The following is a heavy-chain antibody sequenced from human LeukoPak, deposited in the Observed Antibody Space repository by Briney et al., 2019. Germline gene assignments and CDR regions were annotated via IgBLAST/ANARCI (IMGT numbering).Heavy chain of an antibody. V-gene: IGHV1-18*01. Sequence: GASVKVSCKASGYTFTSYGISWVRQAPGQGLEWMGWISAYNGNTNYAQNLQGRVTMTTDTSTSTSYMELRSLRPDDTAMYYCARLSQGRLGDYFDYWGQGTLVTDSS. D-gene: IGHD1-26*01. CDR3: ARLSQGRLGDYFDY. J-gene: IGHJ4*02. CDR2: ISAYNGNT. CDR1: GYTFTSYG.